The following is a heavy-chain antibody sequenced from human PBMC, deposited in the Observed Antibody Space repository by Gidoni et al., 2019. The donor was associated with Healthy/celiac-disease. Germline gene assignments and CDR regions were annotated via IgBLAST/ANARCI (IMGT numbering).Heavy chain of an antibody. CDR2: MNPNSGNT. D-gene: IGHD2-2*01. CDR3: ARGPDDVVVPDAEYFQH. V-gene: IGHV1-8*01. J-gene: IGHJ1*01. Sequence: QVQLVQSGAEVKKPGASVKVSCKASGYTFTSYDINWVRQATGQGLEWMGWMNPNSGNTGYAQKFQGRVTMTRNTSISTAYMELSSLRSEDTAVYYCARGPDDVVVPDAEYFQHWGQGTLVTVSS. CDR1: GYTFTSYD.